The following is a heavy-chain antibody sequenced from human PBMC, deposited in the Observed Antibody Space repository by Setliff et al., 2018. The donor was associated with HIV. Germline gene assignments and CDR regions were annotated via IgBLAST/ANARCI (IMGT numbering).Heavy chain of an antibody. CDR1: GGTFSSYT. CDR3: ASTSSPPDILTGYWGWYGMDV. D-gene: IGHD3-9*01. CDR2: IIPILGIA. Sequence: GASVKVSCQASGGTFSSYTISWVRQAPGQGLEWMGRIIPILGIANYAQKFQGRVTITADKSTSTAYMELSSLRSEDTAVYYCASTSSPPDILTGYWGWYGMDVWGQGTTVTVSS. J-gene: IGHJ6*02. V-gene: IGHV1-69*02.